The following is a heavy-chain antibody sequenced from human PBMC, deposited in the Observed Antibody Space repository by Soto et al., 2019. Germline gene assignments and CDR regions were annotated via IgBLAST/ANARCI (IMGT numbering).Heavy chain of an antibody. Sequence: SEPLSLTCTVSGGSISNYYCSWIRQPPGKGLEWIGYMYYSGSTNYNPSLKSRVTISLDTSKNQFSLKLSSVTAADTAVYYCARAGAATLSDYWGQGTLVTVSS. V-gene: IGHV4-59*01. CDR1: GGSISNYY. CDR3: ARAGAATLSDY. D-gene: IGHD2-15*01. J-gene: IGHJ4*02. CDR2: MYYSGST.